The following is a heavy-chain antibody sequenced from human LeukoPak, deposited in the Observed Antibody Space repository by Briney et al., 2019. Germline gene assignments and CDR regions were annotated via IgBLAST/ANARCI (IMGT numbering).Heavy chain of an antibody. CDR1: GFTFSTYA. V-gene: IGHV3-30*14. D-gene: IGHD3-3*01. Sequence: GGSLRLSCAASGFTFSTYAIHWFRQAPGKELDWVALISYDGSNKFYADSVKGRFTVSRDNSKNTLFLQMNSLRAEDTAVYYCAKDTGWSGYYYLGWDGNYMDDWGKGTTVTVSS. CDR3: AKDTGWSGYYYLGWDGNYMDD. J-gene: IGHJ6*03. CDR2: ISYDGSNK.